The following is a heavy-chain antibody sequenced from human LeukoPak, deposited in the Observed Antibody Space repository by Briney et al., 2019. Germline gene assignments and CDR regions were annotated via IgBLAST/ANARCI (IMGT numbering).Heavy chain of an antibody. CDR3: AREDSTTWWPYFDC. Sequence: PSETLSLTCGVHGASLSGYYWTWIRQFPGKGLEWIGEINHSGTTDDNPSLKSRVTISVDASKTQFSLKLTSVTAADTAVYYCAREDSTTWWPYFDCWGQGILVTVSS. CDR2: INHSGTT. J-gene: IGHJ4*02. V-gene: IGHV4-34*01. CDR1: GASLSGYY. D-gene: IGHD2/OR15-2a*01.